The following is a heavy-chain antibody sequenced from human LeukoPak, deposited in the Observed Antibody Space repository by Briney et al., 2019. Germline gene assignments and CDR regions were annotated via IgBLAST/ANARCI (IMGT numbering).Heavy chain of an antibody. D-gene: IGHD3-22*01. CDR1: GGSISSYY. CDR3: AKTITTQTFDYYYYGMDV. J-gene: IGHJ6*02. V-gene: IGHV4-59*08. CDR2: MFYSGST. Sequence: SETLSLTCTVSGGSISSYYWSWIRQPPGKGLEWIGYMFYSGSTNYNPSLKSRVTISVDASMNQFSLKLSSVTAADTAVYYCAKTITTQTFDYYYYGMDVWGQGTTVTVSS.